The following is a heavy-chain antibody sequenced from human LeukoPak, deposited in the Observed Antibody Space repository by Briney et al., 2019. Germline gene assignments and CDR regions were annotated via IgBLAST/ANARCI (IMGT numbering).Heavy chain of an antibody. Sequence: PGGSLRLSCAASGFTFSSYSMNWVRQAPGKGLEWVSSISSSSSYIYYADSVKGRFTISRDNAKNSLYLQMNSLRAEDTAVYYCAKSRVTKQGDAFDIWGQGTMVTVSS. CDR1: GFTFSSYS. V-gene: IGHV3-21*04. J-gene: IGHJ3*02. CDR2: ISSSSSYI. CDR3: AKSRVTKQGDAFDI. D-gene: IGHD4-17*01.